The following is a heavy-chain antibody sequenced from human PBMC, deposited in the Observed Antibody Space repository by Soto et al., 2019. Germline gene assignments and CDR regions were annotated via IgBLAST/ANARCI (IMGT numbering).Heavy chain of an antibody. CDR3: ARSRLRFLEWSPSDY. J-gene: IGHJ4*02. D-gene: IGHD3-3*01. CDR2: ISGYNAKT. V-gene: IGHV1-18*01. Sequence: ASVKVSCTASGYTFTSYGISWVRQAPGQGLEWMGWISGYNAKTNYAQKFQGRVTMTTDTSTRTAYLELRSLRSDDTAVYYCARSRLRFLEWSPSDYWGQGTVVTVSS. CDR1: GYTFTSYG.